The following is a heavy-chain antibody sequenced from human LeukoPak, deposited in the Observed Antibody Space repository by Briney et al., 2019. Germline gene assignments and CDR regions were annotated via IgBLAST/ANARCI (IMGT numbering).Heavy chain of an antibody. J-gene: IGHJ4*02. CDR2: ISSSSSSYI. D-gene: IGHD5-24*01. Sequence: GGSLRLSCAASGFTFSNYDMHWVRQAPGKGLEWVSAISSSSSSYIYYPDSIKGRFTISRDNAENSLYLQMNSLRAVDTAVYFCARGEEKATITALDSWGQGTLVTVSS. V-gene: IGHV3-21*01. CDR1: GFTFSNYD. CDR3: ARGEEKATITALDS.